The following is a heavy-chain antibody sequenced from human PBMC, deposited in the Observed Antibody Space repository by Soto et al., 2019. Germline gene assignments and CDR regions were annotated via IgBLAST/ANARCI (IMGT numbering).Heavy chain of an antibody. CDR1: GFTFSSYA. D-gene: IGHD6-19*01. V-gene: IGHV3-30-3*01. CDR2: ISYDGSNK. CDR3: ARAGGAVEIDY. Sequence: GGSLRLSCAASGFTFSSYAMHWVRQAPGKGLEWVAVISYDGSNKYYADSVKGRFTISRDNSKNTLYLQMNSLRAEDTAVYYCARAGGAVEIDYWGQGTLVTVSS. J-gene: IGHJ4*02.